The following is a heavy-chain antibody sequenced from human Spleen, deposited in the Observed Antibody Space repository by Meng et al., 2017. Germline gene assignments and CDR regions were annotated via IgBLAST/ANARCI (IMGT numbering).Heavy chain of an antibody. CDR3: ARGEGRQQLIRRPRFDP. J-gene: IGHJ5*02. CDR1: GGSFSGYY. V-gene: IGHV4-34*01. Sequence: QVQLRRGGAGLLKPPETLSLTCAVYGGSFSGYYWSWIRQPPGKGLEWIGEINHSGSTNYKPSLKSRVTISVDTSKNQFSLKLTSVTAADTAVYYCARGEGRQQLIRRPRFDPWGQGALVTVSS. D-gene: IGHD1-1*01. CDR2: INHSGST.